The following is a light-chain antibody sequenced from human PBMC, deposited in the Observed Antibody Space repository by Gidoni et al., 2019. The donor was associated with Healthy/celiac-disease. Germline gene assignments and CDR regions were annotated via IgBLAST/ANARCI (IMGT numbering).Light chain of an antibody. CDR1: QSVLYSSNNKNY. Sequence: TINCKSSQSVLYSSNNKNYLAWYQQKPGQPPKLLIYWASTRESGVPDRFSGSGSGTDFTLTISSLQAEDVAVYYCQQYYSTPRTFGQGTKVEIK. V-gene: IGKV4-1*01. CDR2: WAS. J-gene: IGKJ1*01. CDR3: QQYYSTPRT.